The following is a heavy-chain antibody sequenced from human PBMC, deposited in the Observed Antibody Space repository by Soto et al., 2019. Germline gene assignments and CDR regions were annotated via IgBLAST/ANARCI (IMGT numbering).Heavy chain of an antibody. J-gene: IGHJ4*02. CDR3: ARAPRALQARAYDFWSGYYTDY. Sequence: GGSLRLSCAASGFTFSDYYMSWIRQAPGKGLEWVSYISSSGSTIYYADSVKGRFTSSRDNAKNSLYLQMNSLRTEDTAVYYCARAPRALQARAYDFWSGYYTDYWGQGTLVTVSS. CDR2: ISSSGSTI. V-gene: IGHV3-11*01. D-gene: IGHD3-3*01. CDR1: GFTFSDYY.